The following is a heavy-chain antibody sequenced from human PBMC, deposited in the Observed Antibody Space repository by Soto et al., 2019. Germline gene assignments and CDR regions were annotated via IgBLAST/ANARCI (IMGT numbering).Heavy chain of an antibody. CDR2: IYSGGST. V-gene: IGHV3-66*01. J-gene: IGHJ6*02. D-gene: IGHD6-13*01. Sequence: EVQLVESGGGLVQPGGSLRLSSAASGFTVSSNYMSWVRQAPGKGLEWVSVIYSGGSTYYADSVKGRFTISRDNAKNTVDLQLKSLRADDTAVYYCARDQQHLRLPGPYYGMDVWGQGTTVTVSS. CDR1: GFTVSSNY. CDR3: ARDQQHLRLPGPYYGMDV.